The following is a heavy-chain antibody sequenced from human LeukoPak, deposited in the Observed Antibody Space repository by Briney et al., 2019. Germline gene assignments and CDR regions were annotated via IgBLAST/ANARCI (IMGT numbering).Heavy chain of an antibody. CDR3: TRGAAGGSLYH. Sequence: GGSLRLSCTASGFTFGDYAMRWVRQAPGKGREGVGFIRSKDYGGTTEYAASVKGRFTISRDDSKSIAYLQMNSLKTEDTAVYYCTRGAAGGSLYHWGQGTLVTVSS. V-gene: IGHV3-49*04. CDR1: GFTFGDYA. CDR2: IRSKDYGGTT. D-gene: IGHD5-12*01. J-gene: IGHJ4*02.